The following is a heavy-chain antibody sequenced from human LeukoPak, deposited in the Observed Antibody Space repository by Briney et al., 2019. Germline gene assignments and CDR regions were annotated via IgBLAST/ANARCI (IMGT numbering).Heavy chain of an antibody. CDR3: AKDWRAYCGADCYSYFDY. J-gene: IGHJ4*02. CDR1: GFTFSSYG. CDR2: IRYDGSKK. V-gene: IGHV3-30*02. Sequence: GGSLRLSCTASGFTFSSYGMHCVRQAPGKGLEWVAFIRYDGSKKYADSMKGRFTISRDNSKNTLYLQMNSLRAEDTAVYYCAKDWRAYCGADCYSYFDYWGQGTLVTVSS. D-gene: IGHD2-21*02.